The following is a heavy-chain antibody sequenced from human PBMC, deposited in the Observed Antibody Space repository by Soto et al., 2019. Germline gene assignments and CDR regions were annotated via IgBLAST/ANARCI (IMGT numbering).Heavy chain of an antibody. CDR2: IYYSGST. D-gene: IGHD1-26*01. V-gene: IGHV4-59*01. J-gene: IGHJ4*02. Sequence: SETLSLTCTVSGGSISSYYWSWIRQPPGKGLEWIGDIYYSGSTNYNPSLKSRVTISVDTSKNQFSLKLGSVTAADTAVYYCAGFSGSYYPLTAYFDYWGQGTLVTVSS. CDR3: AGFSGSYYPLTAYFDY. CDR1: GGSISSYY.